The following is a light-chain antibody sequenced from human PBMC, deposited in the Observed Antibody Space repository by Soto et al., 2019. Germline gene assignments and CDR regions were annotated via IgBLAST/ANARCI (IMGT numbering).Light chain of an antibody. J-gene: IGLJ3*02. V-gene: IGLV1-51*02. Sequence: QSVLTQPPSVSAAPGQQVTISCSGSSSNIGNNYVSWYQQLPGTAPQLLIYENNKRPSGIPDRFSGSKSGTSATLGITGLQTGDEADYYCGTWDSSLSSWVFGGGTKLTVL. CDR2: ENN. CDR1: SSNIGNNY. CDR3: GTWDSSLSSWV.